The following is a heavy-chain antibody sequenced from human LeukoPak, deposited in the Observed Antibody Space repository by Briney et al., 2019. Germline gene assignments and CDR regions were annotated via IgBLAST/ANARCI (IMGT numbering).Heavy chain of an antibody. CDR3: ARGNVGIQLWLVPIHFDY. Sequence: ASVKVSCKASGYTFTSYAMHWVRQAPGQRLEWMGWINAGNGNTKYSQKFQGRVTITRDTSASTAYMELSSLRSEDTAVYYCARGNVGIQLWLVPIHFDYWGQGTLVTVSS. CDR1: GYTFTSYA. D-gene: IGHD5-18*01. J-gene: IGHJ4*02. CDR2: INAGNGNT. V-gene: IGHV1-3*01.